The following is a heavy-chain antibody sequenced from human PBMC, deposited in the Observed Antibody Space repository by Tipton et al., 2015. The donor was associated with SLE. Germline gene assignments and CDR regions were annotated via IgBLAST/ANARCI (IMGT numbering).Heavy chain of an antibody. D-gene: IGHD3-3*02. CDR1: GGSISSYY. J-gene: IGHJ4*02. V-gene: IGHV4-4*07. CDR3: ARDKSSHSKYILDY. Sequence: TLSLTCTVSGGSISSYYWSWIRQPAGKGLAWIGRIYPTGNTNSNPSLNSRVTMSVDTSKNQFSLNLTSVTAADTAVYYCARDKSSHSKYILDYWGQGTLVTVSS. CDR2: IYPTGNT.